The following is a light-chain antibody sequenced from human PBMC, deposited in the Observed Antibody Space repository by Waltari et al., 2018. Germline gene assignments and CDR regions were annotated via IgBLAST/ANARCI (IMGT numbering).Light chain of an antibody. CDR2: KVS. J-gene: IGKJ1*01. Sequence: DVVMTQSPLSLPVTLGQAAFISCRSSQSLLYSDGKTYLSWFQQRPGQSPRRLIYKVSARDSGVPDRFGGSGSGTEFALHINRVEAEDVGVYYCMQGTHWPRTFGQGTKVEIK. V-gene: IGKV2-30*01. CDR3: MQGTHWPRT. CDR1: QSLLYSDGKTY.